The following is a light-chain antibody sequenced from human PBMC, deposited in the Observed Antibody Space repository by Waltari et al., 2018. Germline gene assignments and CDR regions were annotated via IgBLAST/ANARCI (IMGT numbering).Light chain of an antibody. J-gene: IGKJ4*01. CDR2: AAS. CDR3: QQYYSIALN. CDR1: PGISNS. V-gene: IGKV1-NL1*01. Sequence: DIQMTQSPSSLSASVGDRVTITCRASPGISNSLAWYQQKPGKAPKVLLYAASRLESGVPSRCRGSGAGTDYTLTISSLQPEDFATYYCQQYYSIALNFGGGTKVEI.